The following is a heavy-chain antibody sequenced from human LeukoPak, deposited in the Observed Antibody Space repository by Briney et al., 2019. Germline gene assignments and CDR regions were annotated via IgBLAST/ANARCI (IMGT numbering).Heavy chain of an antibody. CDR3: ARDLNDPDYSNYVRDAFDI. D-gene: IGHD4-11*01. Sequence: PSETLSLSCTVSGGSISSYYWSWIRQPAGKGLEWIGRIYTSGSTNYNPSLKSRVTMSVDTSKNQFSLNLSSVTAADTAVYYCARDLNDPDYSNYVRDAFDIWGQGTMVTVSS. CDR1: GGSISSYY. V-gene: IGHV4-4*07. J-gene: IGHJ3*02. CDR2: IYTSGST.